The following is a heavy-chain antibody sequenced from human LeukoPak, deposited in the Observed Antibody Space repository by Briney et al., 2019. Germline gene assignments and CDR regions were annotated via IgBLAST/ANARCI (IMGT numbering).Heavy chain of an antibody. CDR2: IYPGDSDT. D-gene: IGHD6-13*01. J-gene: IGHJ4*02. CDR3: ARRAASSPWNYFEY. CDR1: GYSFTTYW. Sequence: GGSLKISCKGSGYSFTTYWIGWVRQMPGKGLEGMGIIYPGDSDTRYSPSFQGQLSISADKSFSTAYLQWSSLKTSNTAISYCARRAASSPWNYFEYWGQGTLVTVSS. V-gene: IGHV5-51*01.